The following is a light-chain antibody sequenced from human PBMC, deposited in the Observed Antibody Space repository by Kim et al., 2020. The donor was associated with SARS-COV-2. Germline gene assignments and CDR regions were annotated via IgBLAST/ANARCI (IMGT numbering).Light chain of an antibody. V-gene: IGLV1-40*01. CDR1: SSNIGAGYD. J-gene: IGLJ7*01. CDR2: GNN. Sequence: QYVLTQPPSVSGAPGKRVTITCSGSSSNIGAGYDVHWYQQHPGTAPKLLICGNNNRPSGVPDRFSGSKSGTSASLAITGLQAGDEANYYCQSYDSSLSHAVFGGGTQLAVL. CDR3: QSYDSSLSHAV.